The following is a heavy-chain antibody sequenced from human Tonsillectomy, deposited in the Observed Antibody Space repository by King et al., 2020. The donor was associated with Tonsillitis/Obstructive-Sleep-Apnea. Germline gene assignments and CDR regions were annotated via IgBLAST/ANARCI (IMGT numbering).Heavy chain of an antibody. CDR2: MWFDGSNK. Sequence: VQLVESGGGVVQPGRSLRLSCAVSGFTFRTYGMHWVRQAPGKGLEWVAVMWFDGSNKHYGDSVKGRFTISRDNSKNTLYLQMNSLGVEDTAVYYCARSSKLVRVEEPTAIDYWGQGTLVTVSS. CDR3: ARSSKLVRVEEPTAIDY. D-gene: IGHD2-2*02. CDR1: GFTFRTYG. J-gene: IGHJ4*02. V-gene: IGHV3-33*01.